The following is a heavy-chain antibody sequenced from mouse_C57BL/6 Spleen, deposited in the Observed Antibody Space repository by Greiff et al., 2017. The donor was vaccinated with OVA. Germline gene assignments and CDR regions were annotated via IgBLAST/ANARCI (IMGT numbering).Heavy chain of an antibody. J-gene: IGHJ2*01. Sequence: VQLQQPGAELVKPGASVKLSCKASGYTFTSYWMQWVKQRPGQGLGWIGEIDPSDSYTNYNQKFKGKATLTVDTSSSTAYMQLSSLTSEDSAVYYCARRVVYFDYWGQGTTLTVSS. CDR2: IDPSDSYT. CDR3: ARRVVYFDY. CDR1: GYTFTSYW. D-gene: IGHD1-1*02. V-gene: IGHV1-50*01.